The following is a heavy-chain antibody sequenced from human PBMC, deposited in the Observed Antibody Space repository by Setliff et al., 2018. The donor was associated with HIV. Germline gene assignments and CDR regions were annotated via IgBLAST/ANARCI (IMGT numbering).Heavy chain of an antibody. CDR1: GYSINSSHF. J-gene: IGHJ2*01. V-gene: IGHV4-38-2*02. CDR2: IYHSGNN. CDR3: ARDKTYCNYSRCSRAGWYFDL. D-gene: IGHD2-2*01. Sequence: PSETLSLTCTVSGYSINSSHFWGWIRQPPGKGLEWVGSIYHSGNNHYNPSLKSRVTISVDTSKNQSSLKLSSVTAADTAVYYCARDKTYCNYSRCSRAGWYFDLWGRGTLVTVSS.